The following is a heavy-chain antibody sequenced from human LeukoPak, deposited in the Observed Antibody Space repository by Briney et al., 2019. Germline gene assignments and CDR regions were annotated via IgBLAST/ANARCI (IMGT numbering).Heavy chain of an antibody. J-gene: IGHJ4*02. CDR3: ARVRGAAGTSYFDS. CDR2: IIPIFGTA. V-gene: IGHV1-69*01. D-gene: IGHD6-13*01. CDR1: GGTFSSYA. Sequence: GVSVKVSCKASGGTFSSYAISWVRQAPGQGLEWMGGIIPIFGTANYAQKFQGRVTITADESTSTAYMELSSLRSEDTAVYYCARVRGAAGTSYFDSWGQGTLVTVSS.